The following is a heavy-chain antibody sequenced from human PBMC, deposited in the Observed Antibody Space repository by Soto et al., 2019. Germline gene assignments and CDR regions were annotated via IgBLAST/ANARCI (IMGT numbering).Heavy chain of an antibody. Sequence: GGSLRLSCAASGFTFSSYAMSWVRQAPGKGLEWVSAISGSGGSTYYADSVKGRFTISRDNSKNTLYLQMNSLRAEDTAVYYWAKDGRSTSCKGPNWFDPWGQGTLVTVSS. D-gene: IGHD2-2*01. CDR3: AKDGRSTSCKGPNWFDP. CDR1: GFTFSSYA. V-gene: IGHV3-23*01. J-gene: IGHJ5*02. CDR2: ISGSGGST.